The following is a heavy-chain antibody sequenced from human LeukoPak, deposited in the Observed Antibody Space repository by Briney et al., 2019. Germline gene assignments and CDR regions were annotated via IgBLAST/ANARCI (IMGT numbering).Heavy chain of an antibody. CDR1: GGSISSSSYY. CDR2: IYYSGST. V-gene: IGHV4-39*07. D-gene: IGHD5-18*01. CDR3: AREGYSYGTGFYYYYGMDV. Sequence: SETLSLTCTVSGGSISSSSYYWGWIRQPPGKGLEWIGSIYYSGSTYYNPSLKSRVTISVDTSKNQFSLKLSSVTAADTAVYYCAREGYSYGTGFYYYYGMDVWGQGTTVTVSS. J-gene: IGHJ6*02.